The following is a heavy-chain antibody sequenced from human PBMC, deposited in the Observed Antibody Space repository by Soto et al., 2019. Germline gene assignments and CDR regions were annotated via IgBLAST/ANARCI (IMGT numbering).Heavy chain of an antibody. CDR3: ARVVVTAYHWFDP. CDR1: GGSISSYY. D-gene: IGHD2-21*02. J-gene: IGHJ5*02. CDR2: IYYSGST. V-gene: IGHV4-59*01. Sequence: PSETLSLTCTVSGGSISSYYWSWIRQPPGKGLEWIGYIYYSGSTNYNPSLKSRVTISVDTSKNQFSLKLSSVTAADTAVYYCARVVVTAYHWFDPWGQGTLVTVSS.